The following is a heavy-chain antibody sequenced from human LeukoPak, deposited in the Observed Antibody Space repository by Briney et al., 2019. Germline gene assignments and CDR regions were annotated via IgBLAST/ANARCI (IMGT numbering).Heavy chain of an antibody. CDR1: GGSISSSSYC. D-gene: IGHD6-19*01. J-gene: IGHJ4*02. V-gene: IGHV4-39*01. CDR3: ARQVVAVAGTGYFDY. Sequence: KPSETLSLTCSVSGGSISSSSYCWGWIRQPPGKGLEWIRSIYYSGSTYYNASLKSRGTISVDTSKNQFSLKLNSVTAADTAVYFCARQVVAVAGTGYFDYWGQGTLVTVSS. CDR2: IYYSGST.